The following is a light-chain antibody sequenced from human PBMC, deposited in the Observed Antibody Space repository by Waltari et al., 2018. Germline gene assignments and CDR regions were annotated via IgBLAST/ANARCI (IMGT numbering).Light chain of an antibody. CDR2: DAS. Sequence: IVLTQSPATLSLSPGERATLSCRASQTVSTYLAWVQQKPGQAPRLLIYDASNRAPGIPARVRGSGSGTDFSLTISSLEPEDFAVYYCHQRSLWPWTFGQGTKVAIK. CDR3: HQRSLWPWT. V-gene: IGKV3-11*01. J-gene: IGKJ1*01. CDR1: QTVSTY.